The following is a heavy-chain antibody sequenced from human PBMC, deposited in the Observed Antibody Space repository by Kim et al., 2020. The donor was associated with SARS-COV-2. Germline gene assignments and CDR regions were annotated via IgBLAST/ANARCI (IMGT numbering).Heavy chain of an antibody. Sequence: SETLSLTCTVSGGSISSSSYYWGWIRQPPGKGLEWIGSIYYSGSTYYNPSLKSRVTISVDTSKNQFSLKLSSVTTADTAVYYCASGEGDYWGQGTLVTVSS. D-gene: IGHD3-10*01. V-gene: IGHV4-39*01. CDR3: ASGEGDY. CDR1: GGSISSSSYY. J-gene: IGHJ4*02. CDR2: IYYSGST.